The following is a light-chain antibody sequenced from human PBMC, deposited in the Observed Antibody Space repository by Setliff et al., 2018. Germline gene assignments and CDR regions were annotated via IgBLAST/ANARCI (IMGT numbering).Light chain of an antibody. V-gene: IGLV1-47*01. Sequence: QSVLTQPPSVSGTPGQRVSISCSGSGSNIGNNYVCWYQRLPGAVPKLLVHRSDQRPSGVPDRFSGSKSGTSASLTISGLRSEDEADYFCAAWDASLSGPVFGGGTKGTVL. J-gene: IGLJ2*01. CDR3: AAWDASLSGPV. CDR2: RSD. CDR1: GSNIGNNY.